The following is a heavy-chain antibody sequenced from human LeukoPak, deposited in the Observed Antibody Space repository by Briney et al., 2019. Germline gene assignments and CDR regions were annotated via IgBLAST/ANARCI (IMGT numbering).Heavy chain of an antibody. CDR2: ISYDGSNK. Sequence: PGRSLRLSCAASGFTFSSYGMHWVRQAPGKGLEWVAVISYDGSNKYYADSVKGRFTISRDNSKNTLYLQMNSLRAEDTAVYYCAKGVTRRVMVRGVRSQPYWGQGTLVTVSS. V-gene: IGHV3-30*18. CDR1: GFTFSSYG. J-gene: IGHJ4*02. CDR3: AKGVTRRVMVRGVRSQPY. D-gene: IGHD3-10*01.